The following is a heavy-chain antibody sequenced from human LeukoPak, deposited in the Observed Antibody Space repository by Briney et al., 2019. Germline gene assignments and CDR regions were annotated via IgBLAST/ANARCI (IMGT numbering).Heavy chain of an antibody. D-gene: IGHD3-22*01. CDR1: GGSISSSNYY. J-gene: IGHJ4*02. CDR2: IYYSGST. V-gene: IGHV4-39*01. CDR3: ARHVGSGYYLRIFDY. Sequence: PSETLSLTCTVSGGSISSSNYYWGWIRQPPGKGLEWIGSIYYSGSTYYNPSLKSRVTISVDTSKNQFSLKLSSVTAADTAVYYCARHVGSGYYLRIFDYWGQGTLVTVSS.